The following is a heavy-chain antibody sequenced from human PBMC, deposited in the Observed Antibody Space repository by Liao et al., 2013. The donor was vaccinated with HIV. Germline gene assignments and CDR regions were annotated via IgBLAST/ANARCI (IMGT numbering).Heavy chain of an antibody. D-gene: IGHD2-15*01. CDR3: ASTLLRYCSGGSCYSGYTFLGLDDAFDI. CDR1: GGSFSGYY. Sequence: QVQLQQWGAGLLKPSETLSLTCAVYGGSFSGYYWSWIRQPPGKGLEWIGEINHSGSTNYNPSLKSRVTISVDTSKNQFSLKLSSVTAADTAVYYCASTLLRYCSGGSCYSGYTFLGLDDAFDIWGQGDNGHRSLQ. V-gene: IGHV4-34*01. CDR2: INHSGST. J-gene: IGHJ3*02.